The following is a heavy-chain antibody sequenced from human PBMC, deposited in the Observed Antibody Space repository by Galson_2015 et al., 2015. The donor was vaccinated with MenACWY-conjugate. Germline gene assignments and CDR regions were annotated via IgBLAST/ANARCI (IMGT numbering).Heavy chain of an antibody. J-gene: IGHJ5*02. V-gene: IGHV3-74*01. D-gene: IGHD6-13*01. CDR1: GFTFSSYW. CDR3: AREEVAAAAAGYNWFDP. Sequence: SLRLSCAASGFTFSSYWMHWVRHAPGKGLVWVSRINSDGSSTSYADSVKGRFTISRDNAKNTLYLQMNSLRAEDTAVYYCAREEVAAAAAGYNWFDPWGQGSLVTVSS. CDR2: INSDGSST.